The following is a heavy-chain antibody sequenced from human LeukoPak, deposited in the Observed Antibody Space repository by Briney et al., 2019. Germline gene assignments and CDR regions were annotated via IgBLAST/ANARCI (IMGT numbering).Heavy chain of an antibody. D-gene: IGHD3-9*01. CDR1: GGSISSSPYY. Sequence: SETLSLTCTVSGGSISSSPYYWGWIRQPPGKGLEWIGEINHSGSTNYNPSLKSRVTISVDTSKNQFSLKLSSVTAADTAVYCCAVGGLLRYFDWLNNWFDPWGQGTLVTVSS. CDR3: AVGGLLRYFDWLNNWFDP. V-gene: IGHV4-39*07. CDR2: INHSGST. J-gene: IGHJ5*02.